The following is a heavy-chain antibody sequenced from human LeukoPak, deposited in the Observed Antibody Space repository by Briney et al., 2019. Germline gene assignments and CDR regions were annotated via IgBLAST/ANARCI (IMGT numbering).Heavy chain of an antibody. V-gene: IGHV3-53*01. CDR1: GFTVITND. J-gene: IGHJ4*02. D-gene: IGHD3-16*01. Sequence: PGGPLRLPCAASGFTVITNDIPWVRQAPGKGLVWVSVLYIDGNTKYADSVQGRFTISRDNSKNTLYLEMNSLSPDDTAVYYCARGVGPLAANTLAYWGQGTLVTVSS. CDR2: LYIDGNT. CDR3: ARGVGPLAANTLAY.